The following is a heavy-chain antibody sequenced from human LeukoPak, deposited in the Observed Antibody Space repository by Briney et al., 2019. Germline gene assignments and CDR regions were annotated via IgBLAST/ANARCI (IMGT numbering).Heavy chain of an antibody. D-gene: IGHD2-15*01. CDR3: ARDNRYCSGGSCYVY. J-gene: IGHJ4*02. V-gene: IGHV4-59*01. Sequence: KPSETLSLTCTVSGGSISSYYWSWIRQPPGKGLEWIGYIYYSGSTNYNPSLKSRVTISVDTSKNQFSLKLSSVTAADTAVYYCARDNRYCSGGSCYVYWSEGTLVTVSS. CDR2: IYYSGST. CDR1: GGSISSYY.